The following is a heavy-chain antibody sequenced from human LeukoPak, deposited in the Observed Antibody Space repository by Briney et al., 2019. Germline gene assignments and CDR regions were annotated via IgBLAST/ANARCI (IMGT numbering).Heavy chain of an antibody. J-gene: IGHJ4*02. V-gene: IGHV4-34*01. CDR1: GGSFSGYY. CDR3: ARGGWLRLSPYFDY. CDR2: INHSGST. Sequence: SETLSLTCAVYGGSFSGYYWSWIRQPPGKGLEWIGEINHSGSTNYNPSLKSRVTISVDTSKNQFSLKLSSVTAADTAVYYCARGGWLRLSPYFDYWGQGTLVTVSS. D-gene: IGHD5-12*01.